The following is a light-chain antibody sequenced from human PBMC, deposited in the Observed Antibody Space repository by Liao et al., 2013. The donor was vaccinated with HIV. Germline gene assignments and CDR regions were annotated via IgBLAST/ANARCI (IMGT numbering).Light chain of an antibody. J-gene: IGLJ2*01. CDR2: YDT. Sequence: SYELTQPPSVSVAPGKTARITCGGDNIGDKGVHWYQQKPGQAPRLVIFYDTNRPSGIPERFSGSNPGITATLTISRVEAGDEADYYCQVWDSHHDHLGVVFGGGTKLTVL. V-gene: IGLV3-21*01. CDR3: QVWDSHHDHLGVV. CDR1: NIGDKG.